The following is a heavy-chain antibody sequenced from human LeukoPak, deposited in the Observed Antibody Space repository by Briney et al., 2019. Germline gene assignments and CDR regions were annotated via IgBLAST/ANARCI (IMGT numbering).Heavy chain of an antibody. J-gene: IGHJ4*02. CDR2: MSPNSGNT. Sequence: GASVKVSCKASGYTFTSYDINWVRQATGQGLEWMGWMSPNSGNTGYAQKFQGWVTMTRDTSISTAYMELSRLRSDDTAVYYCARGILVRRIAAAGRGNFDYWGQGTLVTVSS. CDR1: GYTFTSYD. CDR3: ARGILVRRIAAAGRGNFDY. D-gene: IGHD6-13*01. V-gene: IGHV1-8*01.